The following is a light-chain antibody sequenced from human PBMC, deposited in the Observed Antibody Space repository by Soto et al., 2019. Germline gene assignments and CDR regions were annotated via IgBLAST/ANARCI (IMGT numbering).Light chain of an antibody. J-gene: IGKJ4*01. V-gene: IGKV1-39*01. CDR2: AAS. Sequence: DIQMTQSPSALSASVGDRVTISCRASQRISNYLNWYQHKPGKAPELLIYAASSLQSGVPSRFSGSGSGTYFTLTISSLQPEDVATYYCQQSYSTPPVTFGGGTKVEIK. CDR3: QQSYSTPPVT. CDR1: QRISNY.